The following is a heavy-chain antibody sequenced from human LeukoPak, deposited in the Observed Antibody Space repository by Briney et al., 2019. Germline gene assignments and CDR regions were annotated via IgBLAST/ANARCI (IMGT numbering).Heavy chain of an antibody. CDR1: GGSISSSNW. V-gene: IGHV4-4*02. CDR2: IYHSGST. D-gene: IGHD3-3*01. Sequence: SGTLSLTCAVSGGSISSSNWWSWVRQPPGKGLEWIGEIYHSGSTNYNPSLKSRVTISVDKSKNQFSLKLSSVTAADTAVYYCARDQLGGDFWSGYTYYYYMDVWGKGTTVTVSS. CDR3: ARDQLGGDFWSGYTYYYYMDV. J-gene: IGHJ6*03.